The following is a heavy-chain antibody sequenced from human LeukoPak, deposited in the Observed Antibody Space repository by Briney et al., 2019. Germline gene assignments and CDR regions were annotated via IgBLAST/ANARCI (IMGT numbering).Heavy chain of an antibody. V-gene: IGHV4-4*07. CDR1: GGSISSYY. CDR2: IYSSGST. J-gene: IGHJ5*02. CDR3: AGISVTGGDYFDP. D-gene: IGHD6-19*01. Sequence: SETLSLTCTVSGGSISSYYWSWIRQPAGQGLEWIGRIYSSGSTNYNASLKSRVTMSIDTSKNQVSLRLSSVTAADTALYYCAGISVTGGDYFDPWGRGTRVTVSS.